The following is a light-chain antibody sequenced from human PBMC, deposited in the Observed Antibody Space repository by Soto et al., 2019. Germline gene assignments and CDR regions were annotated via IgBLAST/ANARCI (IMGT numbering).Light chain of an antibody. CDR3: LQHSTYPLT. V-gene: IGKV1-17*01. Sequence: DIQMTQFPSSLAASVGDRVSITCRASQGIRNDLGWYQQKPGKAPKRLIYAASSLQSGVPSRFSGSGSGTEFTLAISILQPEDSATFYCLQHSTYPLTFGQGTKVEIK. CDR1: QGIRND. CDR2: AAS. J-gene: IGKJ1*01.